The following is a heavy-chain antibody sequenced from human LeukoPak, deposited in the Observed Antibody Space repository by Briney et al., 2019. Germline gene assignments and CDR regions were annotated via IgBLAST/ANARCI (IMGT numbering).Heavy chain of an antibody. D-gene: IGHD1-7*01. Sequence: MASQTLSLTCTVSGGSISSGDYYWSWIRQPPGKGLEWIGYIYYSGSTYYNPSLKSRVTISVDTSKNQFSLKLSSVTAADTAVYYCARGELVLVGLGWFDPWGQGTLVTVSS. CDR3: ARGELVLVGLGWFDP. J-gene: IGHJ5*02. CDR1: GGSISSGDYY. V-gene: IGHV4-30-4*08. CDR2: IYYSGST.